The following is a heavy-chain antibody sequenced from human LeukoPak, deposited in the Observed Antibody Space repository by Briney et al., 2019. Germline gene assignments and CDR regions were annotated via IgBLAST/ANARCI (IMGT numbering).Heavy chain of an antibody. CDR2: IYSGGST. CDR3: ASNIAAAATGYFDY. V-gene: IGHV3-53*01. J-gene: IGHJ4*02. CDR1: GFTFSSYA. Sequence: GGSLRLSCAASGFTFSSYAMSWVRQAPGKGLEWVSVIYSGGSTYYADSVKGRFTISRDNSKNTLYLQMNSLRAEDTAVYYCASNIAAAATGYFDYWGQGTLVTVSS. D-gene: IGHD6-13*01.